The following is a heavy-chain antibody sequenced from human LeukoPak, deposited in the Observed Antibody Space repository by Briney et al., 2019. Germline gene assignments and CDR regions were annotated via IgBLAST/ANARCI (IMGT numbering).Heavy chain of an antibody. D-gene: IGHD6-13*01. CDR1: GYSFTSHW. CDR3: ARHPIAAGGAYNWFDP. CDR2: IYPRDSNT. J-gene: IGHJ5*02. V-gene: IGHV5-51*01. Sequence: GESLKISCKGSGYGSGYSFTSHWIAWVRQMPEKGLEWMGIIYPRDSNTIYSPSFQGQVTISVDTSINTAYLQWISLKASDTAMYYCARHPIAAGGAYNWFDPWGQGTLVTVSS.